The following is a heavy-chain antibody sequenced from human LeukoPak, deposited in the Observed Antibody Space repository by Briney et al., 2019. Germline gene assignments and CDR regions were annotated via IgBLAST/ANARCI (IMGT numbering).Heavy chain of an antibody. D-gene: IGHD6-19*01. J-gene: IGHJ4*02. Sequence: GGSLRLSCAASGFTFSSYWMSWVRQAPGKGLEWVANIKQDGSEKYYVDSVKGRFTISRDNAKNSLYLQMNSLRAEDTAIYYCAKGQWLAYSVDHWGQGTLVTVSS. CDR2: IKQDGSEK. V-gene: IGHV3-7*03. CDR1: GFTFSSYW. CDR3: AKGQWLAYSVDH.